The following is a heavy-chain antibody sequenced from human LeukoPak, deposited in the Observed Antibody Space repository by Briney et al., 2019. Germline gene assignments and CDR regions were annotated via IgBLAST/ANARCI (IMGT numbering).Heavy chain of an antibody. D-gene: IGHD6-19*01. CDR2: ISGTSTYI. V-gene: IGHV3-21*01. Sequence: PGGSLRLSCAASGLTFSNYYMNWVRQAPGKGLEWVSSISGTSTYIYYADSVKGRFTISRDNAKNSLYLQMAGLRAEDTAIYYCANYAGASVAGGLESWRQGTLVTVSS. CDR3: ANYAGASVAGGLES. CDR1: GLTFSNYY. J-gene: IGHJ4*02.